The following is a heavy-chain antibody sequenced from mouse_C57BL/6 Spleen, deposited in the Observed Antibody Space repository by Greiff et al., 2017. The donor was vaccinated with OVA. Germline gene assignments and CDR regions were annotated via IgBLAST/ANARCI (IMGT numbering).Heavy chain of an antibody. CDR3: ARHEEDGIYFDY. CDR1: GYTFTEYT. J-gene: IGHJ2*01. Sequence: VKLMESGAELVKPGASVKLSCEASGYTFTEYTIHWVKQRSGQGLEWIGWFYPGSGSIKYNEKFKDKATLTADKSSSTVYMELSRLTSEDSAVYFCARHEEDGIYFDYWGQGTTLTVSS. CDR2: FYPGSGSI. V-gene: IGHV1-62-2*01.